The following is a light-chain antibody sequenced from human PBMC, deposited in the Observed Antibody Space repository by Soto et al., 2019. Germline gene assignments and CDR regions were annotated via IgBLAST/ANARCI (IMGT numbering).Light chain of an antibody. J-gene: IGKJ1*01. CDR2: AAS. V-gene: IGKV1-39*01. CDR3: QQYDGYSPQT. CDR1: QSIGSY. Sequence: DIQMTQSPSSLSASLGDRVTITCRASQSIGSYLNWYQQKPGEAPNLLIYAASSLRIEVPSRFSGSGSGTEFTLTINGLQPDDFATYYCQQYDGYSPQTFGQGTKVDI.